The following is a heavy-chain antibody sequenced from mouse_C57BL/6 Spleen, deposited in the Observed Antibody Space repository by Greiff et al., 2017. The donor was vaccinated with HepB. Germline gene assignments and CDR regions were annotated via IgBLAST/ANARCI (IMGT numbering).Heavy chain of an antibody. CDR2: ISSGSSTI. CDR3: AIWYFDV. V-gene: IGHV5-17*01. CDR1: GFTFSDYG. J-gene: IGHJ1*03. Sequence: DVMLVESGGGLVKPGGSLKLSCAASGFTFSDYGMHWVRQAPEKGLEWVAYISSGSSTIYYADTVKGRFTISRDNAKNTLFLQMTSLRSEDTAMYYCAIWYFDVWGTGTTVTVSS.